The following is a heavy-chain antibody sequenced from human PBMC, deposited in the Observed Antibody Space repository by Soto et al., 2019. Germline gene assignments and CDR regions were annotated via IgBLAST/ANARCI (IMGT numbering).Heavy chain of an antibody. CDR2: INPSGGST. CDR3: ARELTGYSYGYDWFDP. CDR1: GYTFTSYY. Sequence: ASVKVSCTASGYTFTSYYMHWVRQAPGQGLEWMGIINPSGGSTSYAQKFQGRVTMTRDTSTSTVYMELSSLRSEDTAVYYCARELTGYSYGYDWFDPWGQGTLVTVSS. D-gene: IGHD5-18*01. J-gene: IGHJ5*02. V-gene: IGHV1-46*01.